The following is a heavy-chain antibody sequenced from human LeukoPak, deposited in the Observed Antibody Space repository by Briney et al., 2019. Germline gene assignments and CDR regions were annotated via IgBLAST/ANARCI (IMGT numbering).Heavy chain of an antibody. CDR2: ITSNGGST. J-gene: IGHJ4*02. CDR3: VTRGPTGTFDN. D-gene: IGHD1-26*01. Sequence: GGSLRLSCSVSGFTFSTYAMYWVRQAPGRGLECLAAITSNGGSTYYADSVKDRFTISRDNSKNTLYLHMSSLRTEDTAVYYCVTRGPTGTFDNWGQGTLVIVSS. V-gene: IGHV3-64D*06. CDR1: GFTFSTYA.